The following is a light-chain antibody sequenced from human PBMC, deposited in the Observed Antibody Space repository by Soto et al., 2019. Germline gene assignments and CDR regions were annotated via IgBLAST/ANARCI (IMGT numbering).Light chain of an antibody. CDR3: QQYNSYPET. CDR1: QSIFFW. CDR2: KAS. Sequence: DIQMTQSPSTLSASVGDRVTITCRASQSIFFWVAWYQQKPGKAPKLLMYKASSLESGVPPRFSGSGSATEFTVTISNLQPDDFATYYCQQYNSYPETFGQGTKVEIK. V-gene: IGKV1-5*03. J-gene: IGKJ1*01.